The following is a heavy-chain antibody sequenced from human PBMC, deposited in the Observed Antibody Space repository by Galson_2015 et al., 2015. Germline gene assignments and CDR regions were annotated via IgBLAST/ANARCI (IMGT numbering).Heavy chain of an antibody. CDR2: ISGSGGST. V-gene: IGHV3-23*01. D-gene: IGHD2-15*01. CDR3: AKGKDRFETSPTYYFDY. J-gene: IGHJ4*02. Sequence: SLRLSCAASGFTFSSYAMSWVRQAPGKGLEWVSAISGSGGSTYYADSVKGRFTISRDNSKNTLYLQMNSLRAEDTAVYYCAKGKDRFETSPTYYFDYWGQGTLVTVSS. CDR1: GFTFSSYA.